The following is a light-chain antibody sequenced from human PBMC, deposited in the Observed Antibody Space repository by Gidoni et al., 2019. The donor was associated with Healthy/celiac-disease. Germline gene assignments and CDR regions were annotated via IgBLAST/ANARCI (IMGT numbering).Light chain of an antibody. Sequence: DIVLPQSPGTLSLSPGERATLSCRASQSVSSSYLAWYQQKPGQAPRLLIYGASSRATGIPDRFSGSGSGTDFTLTISRLEPEDFAVYYCQQYGSSQITFGQGTRLEIK. CDR2: GAS. CDR3: QQYGSSQIT. CDR1: QSVSSSY. J-gene: IGKJ5*01. V-gene: IGKV3-20*01.